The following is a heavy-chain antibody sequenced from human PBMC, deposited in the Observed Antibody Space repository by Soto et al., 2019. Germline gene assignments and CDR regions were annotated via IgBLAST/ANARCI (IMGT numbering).Heavy chain of an antibody. J-gene: IGHJ4*02. V-gene: IGHV4-30-4*01. CDR1: GGSISSGDYY. CDR2: IYYSGST. Sequence: SETLSLTCTVSGGSISSGDYYWSWIRQPPGKGLEWIGYIYYSGSTYYNPSLKSRVTISVDTSKNQFSLKLSSVTAADTAVYYCARDLGYCSGGSCYSSGYFDYWAQGTLVPVSS. CDR3: ARDLGYCSGGSCYSSGYFDY. D-gene: IGHD2-15*01.